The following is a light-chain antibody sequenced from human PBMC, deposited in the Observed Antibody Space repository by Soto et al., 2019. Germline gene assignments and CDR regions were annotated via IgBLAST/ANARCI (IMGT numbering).Light chain of an antibody. CDR2: WAS. CDR3: QQYYRTPRT. V-gene: IGKV4-1*01. CDR1: QSVLYSANNKTY. J-gene: IGKJ1*01. Sequence: DIVMTQSPDSLAVSLGERATINCKSSQSVLYSANNKTYLAWYQQKPGQPPKLLIYWASTRESGVPDRFSGSGSGTDFTLTISSLQAADVAVYYCQQYYRTPRTFGQGTKVDNK.